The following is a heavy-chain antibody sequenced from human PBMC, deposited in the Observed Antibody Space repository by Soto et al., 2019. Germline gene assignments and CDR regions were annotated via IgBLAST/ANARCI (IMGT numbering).Heavy chain of an antibody. V-gene: IGHV3-21*01. Sequence: GGSLRLSCAASGFTFSSYSMNWVRQAPGKGLEWVSSISSSSSYIYYADSVKGRFTISRDNAKNSLYLQMNSLRAEDTAVYYCARDYDILTGYYPFDYWGQGTLVTVSS. CDR2: ISSSSSYI. J-gene: IGHJ4*02. CDR3: ARDYDILTGYYPFDY. CDR1: GFTFSSYS. D-gene: IGHD3-9*01.